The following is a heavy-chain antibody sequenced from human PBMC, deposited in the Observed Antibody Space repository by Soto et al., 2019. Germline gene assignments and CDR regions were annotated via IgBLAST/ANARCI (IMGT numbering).Heavy chain of an antibody. CDR3: AHRPGGYLSGWDNGYFDY. CDR1: GFSFSTSQVG. Sequence: QITLNESGPTLVKPTQPLTLTCTFSGFSFSTSQVGVGWIRQPPGKAQGWLALIYWDDDKRYSPSLRSRLSITKDTSKNQVVLTMTNMDPVDTATYYCAHRPGGYLSGWDNGYFDYWGRGALVTVSS. V-gene: IGHV2-5*02. J-gene: IGHJ4*02. D-gene: IGHD6-19*01. CDR2: IYWDDDK.